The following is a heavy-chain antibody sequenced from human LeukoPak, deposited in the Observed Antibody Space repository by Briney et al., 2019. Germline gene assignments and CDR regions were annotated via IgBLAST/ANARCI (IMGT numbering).Heavy chain of an antibody. V-gene: IGHV3-15*01. Sequence: PGGSLRLSCAASGFSFSNAWMSWVRQAPGKGLEWVGLIKSKTDGGTTDYAAPVKGRFTISRDDSKNTLYLQMNSLKTEDTAVYYCSTVRGIISPLFDFWGLGTLVTVSS. CDR1: GFSFSNAW. J-gene: IGHJ4*02. D-gene: IGHD3-10*01. CDR3: STVRGIISPLFDF. CDR2: IKSKTDGGTT.